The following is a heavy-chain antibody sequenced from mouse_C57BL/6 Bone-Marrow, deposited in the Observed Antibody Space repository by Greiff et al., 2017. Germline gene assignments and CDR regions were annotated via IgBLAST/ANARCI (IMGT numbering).Heavy chain of an antibody. CDR2: ISSGGDYI. J-gene: IGHJ4*01. V-gene: IGHV5-9-1*02. D-gene: IGHD2-1*01. CDR1: GFTFSSYA. CDR3: TRVYYGNYDYYAMDY. Sequence: EVQRVESGEGLVKPGGSLKLSCAASGFTFSSYAMSWVRQTPEKRLEWVAYISSGGDYIYYADTVKGRFTFTRDNARNTLYLQMSSLKSEDTAMYYCTRVYYGNYDYYAMDYWGQGTSVTVSS.